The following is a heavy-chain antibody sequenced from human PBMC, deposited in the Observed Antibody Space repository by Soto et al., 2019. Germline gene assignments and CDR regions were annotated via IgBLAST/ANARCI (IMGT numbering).Heavy chain of an antibody. CDR1: GGSFSGYY. CDR2: INHSGST. Sequence: PSETLSLTCAVYGGSFSGYYWSWIRQPPGKELEWIGEINHSGSTNYNPSLKSRVTISVDTSKNQFSLKLSSVTAADTAVYYCASSPSYYDFWSGYYSPSYYYGMDVWGQGTTVTVSS. J-gene: IGHJ6*02. CDR3: ASSPSYYDFWSGYYSPSYYYGMDV. D-gene: IGHD3-3*01. V-gene: IGHV4-34*01.